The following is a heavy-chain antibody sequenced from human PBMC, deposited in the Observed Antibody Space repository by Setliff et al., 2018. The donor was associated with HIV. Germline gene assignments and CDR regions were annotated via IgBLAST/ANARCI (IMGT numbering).Heavy chain of an antibody. V-gene: IGHV1-2*06. CDR1: GYTFTGYY. CDR2: INPNSGVT. D-gene: IGHD5-18*01. J-gene: IGHJ4*02. CDR3: ARHSIYSYGYPYFDY. Sequence: ASVKVSCKASGYTFTGYYMHWVRQAPGQGLEWMGRINPNSGVTNYEQKFQGRVTMTRDMSISTAYMELSRLRSDDTAVYYCARHSIYSYGYPYFDYWGQGTLVTVSS.